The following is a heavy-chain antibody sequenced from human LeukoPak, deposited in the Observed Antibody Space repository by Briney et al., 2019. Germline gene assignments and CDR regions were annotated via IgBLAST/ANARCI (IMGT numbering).Heavy chain of an antibody. V-gene: IGHV3-21*01. J-gene: IGHJ4*02. D-gene: IGHD1-1*01. CDR1: GFSFSTYS. CDR2: ITSSSTYI. CDR3: ARGTTNTPFDY. Sequence: GGSLRLSCAASGFSFSTYSMNWVRQAPGKGLEWVSSITSSSTYIYYADSVKGRITISRDNAKNSLYLQMNSLRAEDTAVYYCARGTTNTPFDYWGQGTLVTVSS.